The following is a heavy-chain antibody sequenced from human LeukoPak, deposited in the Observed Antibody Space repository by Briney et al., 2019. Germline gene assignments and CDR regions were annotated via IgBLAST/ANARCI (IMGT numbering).Heavy chain of an antibody. D-gene: IGHD3-22*01. CDR1: GYSFTSYW. CDR3: ARQNPRYYDSSGAAPRGYWFDP. Sequence: GESLKISCKGSGYSFTSYWIGWVRQMPGKGLEWMGIIYPGDSDTRYSPSFQGQVTISADKSISTAYLQWSSLKASDTAMYYCARQNPRYYDSSGAAPRGYWFDPWGQGTLVTVSS. V-gene: IGHV5-51*01. J-gene: IGHJ5*02. CDR2: IYPGDSDT.